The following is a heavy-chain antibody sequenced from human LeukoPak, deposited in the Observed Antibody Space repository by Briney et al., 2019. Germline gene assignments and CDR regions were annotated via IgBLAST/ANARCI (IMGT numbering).Heavy chain of an antibody. J-gene: IGHJ5*02. CDR2: IKKDGSQK. Sequence: PGGSLRSSCVGSGFTFSDTWMSWVRQAPGKGPEWVASIKKDGSQKYYVDSVKGRFTISRDNAQNSLYLQMNSLGVEDTAMYSCARVGWELRNLHFDPWGQGTLVTVSS. D-gene: IGHD1-7*01. CDR3: ARVGWELRNLHFDP. V-gene: IGHV3-7*03. CDR1: GFTFSDTW.